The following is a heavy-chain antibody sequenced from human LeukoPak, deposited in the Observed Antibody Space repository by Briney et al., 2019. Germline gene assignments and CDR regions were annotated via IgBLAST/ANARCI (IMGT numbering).Heavy chain of an antibody. CDR2: ISSGSSTI. J-gene: IGHJ4*02. CDR3: ARDWGSLYYLDY. Sequence: GGSLRLSCAASGFRFSEYSMNWVRQAPGKGLEWISYISSGSSTIFYADSVRGRFTISRDNAKDSLYLQMYSLRDDDTAVYYCARDWGSLYYLDYWGQGTLVTVSS. D-gene: IGHD3-10*01. V-gene: IGHV3-48*02. CDR1: GFRFSEYS.